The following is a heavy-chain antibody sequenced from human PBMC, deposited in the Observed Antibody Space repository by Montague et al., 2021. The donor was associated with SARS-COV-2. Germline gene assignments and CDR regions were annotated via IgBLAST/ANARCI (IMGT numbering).Heavy chain of an antibody. Sequence: SLRLSCAASGFTFSSYSMNWVRQAPGKGLEWVPSISSSSSYIYYADSVKGRFTTSRDNAKNSLYLQMNSLRAEDTAVYYCAREHPGTIFGVVRLGEGFDYWGQGTLVTVSS. J-gene: IGHJ4*02. CDR2: ISSSSSYI. D-gene: IGHD3-3*01. CDR1: GFTFSSYS. V-gene: IGHV3-21*01. CDR3: AREHPGTIFGVVRLGEGFDY.